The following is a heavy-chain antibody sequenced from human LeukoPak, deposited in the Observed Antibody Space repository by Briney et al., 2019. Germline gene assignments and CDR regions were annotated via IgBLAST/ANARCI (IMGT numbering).Heavy chain of an antibody. V-gene: IGHV4-34*01. CDR2: INHSGST. CDR1: GGSISNGDHY. Sequence: SETLSLTCTVSGGSISNGDHYWSWIRQPPGKGLEWIGEINHSGSTNYNPSLKSRVTISVDTSKNQFSLKLSSVTAADTAVYYCASRSTNYYYYGMDVWGQGTTVTVSS. CDR3: ASRSTNYYYYGMDV. J-gene: IGHJ6*02.